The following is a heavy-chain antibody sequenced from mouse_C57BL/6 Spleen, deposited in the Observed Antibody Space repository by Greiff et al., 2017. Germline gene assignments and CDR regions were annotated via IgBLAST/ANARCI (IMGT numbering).Heavy chain of an antibody. J-gene: IGHJ2*01. V-gene: IGHV1-43*01. CDR1: GYSFTGYY. D-gene: IGHD1-1*01. CDR2: INPSTGGT. CDR3: ARSYYGSSIFDY. Sequence: VQLKQSGPELVKPGASVKISCKASGYSFTGYYMHWVKQSSEKSLEWIGEINPSTGGTSYNQKFKGKATLTVDKSSSTAYMQLKSLTSEDSAVYYCARSYYGSSIFDYWGQGTTLTVSS.